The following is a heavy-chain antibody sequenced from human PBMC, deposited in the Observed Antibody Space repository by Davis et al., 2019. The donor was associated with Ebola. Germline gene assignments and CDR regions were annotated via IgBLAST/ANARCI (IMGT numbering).Heavy chain of an antibody. J-gene: IGHJ4*02. CDR1: AYSFTSYW. V-gene: IGHV5-51*01. CDR2: IYPGDSDT. D-gene: IGHD2-15*01. CDR3: ARHRPDCRGGSCYSLDY. Sequence: GESLKISCTGSAYSFTSYWIGWVRQMPAKGLEWMGIIYPGDSDTPDSPSFHGQVTISAYKSISTAYLQGSSLKASDTAMYYCARHRPDCRGGSCYSLDYWGQGTPVTVSS.